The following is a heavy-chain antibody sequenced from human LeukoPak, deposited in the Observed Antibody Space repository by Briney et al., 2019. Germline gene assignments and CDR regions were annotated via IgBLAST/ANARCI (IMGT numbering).Heavy chain of an antibody. CDR3: AKVGGSGSYYEYYFDY. V-gene: IGHV3-9*03. CDR2: ISWNSGSI. J-gene: IGHJ4*02. CDR1: GFTFDDYA. Sequence: GRSLRLSCAASGFTFDDYAMHWVRQAPGKGLEWVSGISWNSGSIGYADSVKGRFTNSRDNAKNSLYLQMNSLRAEDMALYYCAKVGGSGSYYEYYFDYWGQGTLVTVSS. D-gene: IGHD3-10*01.